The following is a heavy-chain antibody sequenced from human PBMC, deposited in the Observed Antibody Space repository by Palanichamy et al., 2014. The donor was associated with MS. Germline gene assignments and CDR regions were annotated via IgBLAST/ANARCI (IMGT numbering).Heavy chain of an antibody. J-gene: IGHJ6*02. D-gene: IGHD3-10*01. CDR1: GYTFSSYG. CDR3: ARDIGPVPGDYYYGLDV. Sequence: QVQLVQSGAEVKEPGASVRVSCKASGYTFSSYGISWARQAPGQGLEWMGWISTYNGNTKYAQKFQDRVTMTTDTSTTTAHMDLRSPRSDDSAVYFCARDIGPVPGDYYYGLDVWGQGTTVTVSS. CDR2: ISTYNGNT. V-gene: IGHV1-18*04.